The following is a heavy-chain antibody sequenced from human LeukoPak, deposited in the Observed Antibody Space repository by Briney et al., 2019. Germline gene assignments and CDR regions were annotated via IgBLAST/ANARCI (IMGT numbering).Heavy chain of an antibody. CDR2: IYYSGST. D-gene: IGHD6-6*01. Sequence: SETLSLTCTVSGGSISSYYWSWIRQPPGKGLEWIGYIYYSGSTYYNPSLRSRVTISVDTSKNQFSLKLSSVTAADTAVYYCARVGRIAARYFDSWGQGTLVTVSS. V-gene: IGHV4-59*08. CDR1: GGSISSYY. CDR3: ARVGRIAARYFDS. J-gene: IGHJ4*02.